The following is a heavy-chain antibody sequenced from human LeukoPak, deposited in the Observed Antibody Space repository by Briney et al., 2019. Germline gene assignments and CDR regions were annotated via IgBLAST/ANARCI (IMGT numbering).Heavy chain of an antibody. CDR3: AKADRGWGVISKD. CDR2: ISGSGGST. V-gene: IGHV3-23*01. J-gene: IGHJ4*02. D-gene: IGHD3-10*01. CDR1: GFTVSSNY. Sequence: GGSLRLSCAASGFTVSSNYMTWVRQAPGKGLEWVSAISGSGGSTYYAEYVKGRFTTSRDNSKETLYLQMNSLRAEDTAVYYCAKADRGWGVISKDWGQGTLVTVSS.